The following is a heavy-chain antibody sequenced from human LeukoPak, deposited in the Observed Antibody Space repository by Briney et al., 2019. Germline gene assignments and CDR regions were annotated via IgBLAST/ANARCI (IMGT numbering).Heavy chain of an antibody. CDR3: ASVGDSSSWYYFDY. V-gene: IGHV4-39*01. CDR1: GGSISSSSYY. J-gene: IGHJ4*02. Sequence: SETLSLTCTVSGGSISSSSYYWGWIRQPPGKGLEWIGSIYYSGSTYYNPSLKSRVTISVGTSKNQFSLKLSSVTAADTAVYYCASVGDSSSWYYFDYWGQGTLVTVSS. D-gene: IGHD6-13*01. CDR2: IYYSGST.